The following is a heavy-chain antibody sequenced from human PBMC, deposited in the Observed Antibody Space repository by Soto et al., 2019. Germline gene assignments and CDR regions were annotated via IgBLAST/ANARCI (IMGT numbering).Heavy chain of an antibody. CDR3: AKDQQLTPSYYYGMDV. CDR1: GFTFSSYA. CDR2: ISYDGSNK. Sequence: GGSLRLSCAASGFTFSSYAMHWVRQAPGKGLEWVAVISYDGSNKYYADSVKGRFTISRDNSKNTLYLQMNSPRVDDTAIYYCAKDQQLTPSYYYGMDVWGQGTTVTVSS. D-gene: IGHD2-2*01. J-gene: IGHJ6*02. V-gene: IGHV3-30-3*01.